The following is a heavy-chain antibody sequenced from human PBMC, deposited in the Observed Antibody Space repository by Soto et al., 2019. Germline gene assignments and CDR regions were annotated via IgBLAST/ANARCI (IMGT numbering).Heavy chain of an antibody. V-gene: IGHV1-69*06. CDR3: TREAIVAENWFDP. Sequence: SVKVSCKASGGTFNSYGISWVRQAPGQGLDWMGGIIPISGTSNYAQKFQGRVTITADKSTSTAYMELRGLRSEDTAVYFCTREAIVAENWFDPWGQGTLVTVSS. CDR2: IIPISGTS. J-gene: IGHJ5*02. CDR1: GGTFNSYG. D-gene: IGHD5-12*01.